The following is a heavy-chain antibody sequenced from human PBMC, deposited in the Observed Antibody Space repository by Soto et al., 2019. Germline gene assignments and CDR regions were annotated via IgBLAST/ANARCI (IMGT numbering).Heavy chain of an antibody. J-gene: IGHJ4*02. CDR2: MNPNSGNT. D-gene: IGHD2-15*01. Sequence: ASVKVSCKASGYTFTSYDINWVRQATGQGLEWMGWMNPNSGNTGYAQKFQGRVTMTRNTSISTAYMELGSLRSEDTAVYYCARHIRRKWSSDYWGQGTLVTVSS. CDR3: ARHIRRKWSSDY. CDR1: GYTFTSYD. V-gene: IGHV1-8*01.